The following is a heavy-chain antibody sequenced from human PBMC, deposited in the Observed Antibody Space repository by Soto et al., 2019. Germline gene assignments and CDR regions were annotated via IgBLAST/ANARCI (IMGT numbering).Heavy chain of an antibody. V-gene: IGHV1-2*02. Sequence: APVKVSCKASGYTFSGYYTHWVRQAPGQGLEWMGWINSNTGGTNYAQKFQGKVTMTRDRSISTAYMEVNSLRSDDTAVYFCARGGYHLVYYFDYWGQGTLVTVSS. CDR2: INSNTGGT. J-gene: IGHJ4*02. CDR1: GYTFSGYY. CDR3: ARGGYHLVYYFDY. D-gene: IGHD2-2*01.